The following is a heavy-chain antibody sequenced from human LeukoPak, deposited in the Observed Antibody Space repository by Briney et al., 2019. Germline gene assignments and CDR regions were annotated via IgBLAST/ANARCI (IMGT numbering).Heavy chain of an antibody. CDR3: AKRGDDVSGYYFDY. CDR2: ISGSGGST. J-gene: IGHJ4*02. Sequence: GGSLRLSCAASGFTFSSYSMNWVRQAPGKGLEWVSAISGSGGSTYYADSVKGRFTISRDNSKNTLYLQMNSLRAEDTAVYYCAKRGDDVSGYYFDYWGQGTLVTVSS. V-gene: IGHV3-23*01. D-gene: IGHD3-16*01. CDR1: GFTFSSYS.